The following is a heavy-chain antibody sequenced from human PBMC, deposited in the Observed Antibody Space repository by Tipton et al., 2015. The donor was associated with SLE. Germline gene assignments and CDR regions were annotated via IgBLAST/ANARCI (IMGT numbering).Heavy chain of an antibody. V-gene: IGHV4-39*07. CDR3: ARALGGDDPLYYFDV. Sequence: TLSLTCTVSGGSISSSSYYWGWIRQPPGKGLEWIGSIYYSGSTYYNPSLKSRVTISVDTSKNQFSLKVNSVTAADTAVYYCARALGGDDPLYYFDVWGRGTLVTVSS. D-gene: IGHD2-21*01. CDR2: IYYSGST. J-gene: IGHJ2*01. CDR1: GGSISSSSYY.